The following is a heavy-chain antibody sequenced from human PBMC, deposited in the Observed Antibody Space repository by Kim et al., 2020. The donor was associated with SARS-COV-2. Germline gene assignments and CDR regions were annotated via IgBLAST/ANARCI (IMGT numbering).Heavy chain of an antibody. CDR3: ARDGGGLGQRLIRRFGMGV. V-gene: IGHV4-4*02. Sequence: SETLSLTCAVSGGSITGSNWWSWVRQPPGKGLEWTGEIHHSGSTNYNPSLKSRVTISVDKSKNQFSLNLNSLTAADTVVYYCARDGGGLGQRLIRRFGMGVWGQGTTVIVSS. CDR2: IHHSGST. D-gene: IGHD6-25*01. CDR1: GGSITGSNW. J-gene: IGHJ6*02.